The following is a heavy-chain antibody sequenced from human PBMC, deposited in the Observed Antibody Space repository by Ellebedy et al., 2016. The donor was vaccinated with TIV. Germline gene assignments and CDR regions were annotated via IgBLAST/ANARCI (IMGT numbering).Heavy chain of an antibody. Sequence: GGSLRLSCAASGFTFSSYWMTWVRQAPGKGLEWVANINQDGSEKFYVDSVNGRFTASRDNAKNSLYLHLNSLRAEDTAMYYCATDGSYGDYLSPTHAFVIWGQGTMVTVSS. CDR2: INQDGSEK. D-gene: IGHD4-17*01. J-gene: IGHJ3*02. V-gene: IGHV3-7*01. CDR3: ATDGSYGDYLSPTHAFVI. CDR1: GFTFSSYW.